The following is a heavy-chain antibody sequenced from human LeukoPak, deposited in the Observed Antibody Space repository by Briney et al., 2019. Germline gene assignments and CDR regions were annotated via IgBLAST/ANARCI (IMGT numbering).Heavy chain of an antibody. V-gene: IGHV3-74*01. D-gene: IGHD2-21*01. J-gene: IGHJ1*01. CDR3: ARAPSEIGGYCPEYFRH. CDR1: GFTFSIYW. Sequence: QPGGSLRLSCAASGFTFSIYWMHWVRQAPGKGLVWVSRIKSEGKTNYADSVKGRFTISRDNVKNTVSLQMNSLRAEDTGVYYCARAPSEIGGYCPEYFRHWGQGTLVTVSS. CDR2: IKSEGKT.